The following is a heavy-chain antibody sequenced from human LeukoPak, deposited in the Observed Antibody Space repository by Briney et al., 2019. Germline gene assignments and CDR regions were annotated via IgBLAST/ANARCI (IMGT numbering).Heavy chain of an antibody. CDR3: AKRSGVARSDTAIAHRADFWLFDY. CDR1: GFTFSSYA. D-gene: IGHD5-18*01. J-gene: IGHJ4*02. V-gene: IGHV3-23*01. Sequence: PGGSLRLSCAASGFTFSSYAMSWVRQAPGKGLEWVSAISGSGGSTYYADSVKGRFTISRDNSKNTLYLQMNSLRAEDTAVYYCAKRSGVARSDTAIAHRADFWLFDYWGQGTLVTVSS. CDR2: ISGSGGST.